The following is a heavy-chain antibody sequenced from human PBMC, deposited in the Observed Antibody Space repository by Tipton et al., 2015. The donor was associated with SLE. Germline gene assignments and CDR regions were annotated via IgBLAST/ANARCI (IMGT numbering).Heavy chain of an antibody. Sequence: TLSLTCTVSGGSISSHYWSWIRQPPGKGLEWIGYIYYSGSTYYNPSLKSRVTISVDTSKNQFSLKLSSVTAADTAVYSCARGEAPYYFDSSGYYSDAFDIWGQGTMVTVSS. CDR1: GGSISSHY. CDR3: ARGEAPYYFDSSGYYSDAFDI. D-gene: IGHD3-22*01. CDR2: IYYSGST. J-gene: IGHJ3*02. V-gene: IGHV4-59*11.